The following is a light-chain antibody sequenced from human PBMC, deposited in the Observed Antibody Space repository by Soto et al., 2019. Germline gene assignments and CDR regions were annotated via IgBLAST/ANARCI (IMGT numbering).Light chain of an antibody. V-gene: IGLV2-14*01. J-gene: IGLJ1*01. CDR2: DVT. Sequence: HSVLTQPASVSGSPGQSITISCTGTNSDVGGYNYVSWYQQHPGKAPKLIIYDVTDRPSGVSNRFSGSKSGNTASLTISGLQAEDEADYYCTSYTRSATLGVLGTGTKVTVL. CDR3: TSYTRSATLGV. CDR1: NSDVGGYNY.